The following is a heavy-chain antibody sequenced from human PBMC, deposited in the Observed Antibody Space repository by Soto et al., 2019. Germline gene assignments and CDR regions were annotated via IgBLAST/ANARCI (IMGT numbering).Heavy chain of an antibody. D-gene: IGHD6-19*01. CDR1: GYTFITYF. J-gene: IGHJ4*02. V-gene: IGHV1-24*01. Sequence: GASVKVSCKASGYTFITYFMHWVRQAPGQGLEWMGGFDPEDGETIYAQKFQGRVTMTEDTSTDTAYMELSSLRSEDTAVYYCADLTRGIAVAGSHWGQGTLVTVSS. CDR2: FDPEDGET. CDR3: ADLTRGIAVAGSH.